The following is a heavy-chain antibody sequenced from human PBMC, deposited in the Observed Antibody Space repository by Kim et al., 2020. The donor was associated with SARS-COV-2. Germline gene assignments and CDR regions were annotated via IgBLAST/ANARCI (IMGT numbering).Heavy chain of an antibody. CDR1: GFTFSSYS. CDR2: ISSSSSYI. Sequence: GGSLRLSCAASGFTFSSYSMNWVRQAPGKGLEWVSSISSSSSYIYYADSVKGRFTISRDNAKNSLYLQMNSLRAEDTAVYYCASSGAVAAPSDYWGQGTLVTVSS. D-gene: IGHD6-19*01. J-gene: IGHJ4*02. CDR3: ASSGAVAAPSDY. V-gene: IGHV3-21*01.